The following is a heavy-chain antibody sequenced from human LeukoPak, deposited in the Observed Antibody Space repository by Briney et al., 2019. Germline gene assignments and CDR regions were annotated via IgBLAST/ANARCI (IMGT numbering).Heavy chain of an antibody. V-gene: IGHV3-21*01. CDR1: GFTFSSYS. D-gene: IGHD6-6*01. CDR3: ARGLFVLYYSSSSPFDC. Sequence: GGSLRLSCAASGFTFSSYSMNWVRQAPGKGLEWVSFISGSSSYTHYADSVKGRFTISRDNAKSALYLQMNSLRVEDAAVYYCARGLFVLYYSSSSPFDCWGQGTLVTVSS. J-gene: IGHJ4*02. CDR2: ISGSSSYT.